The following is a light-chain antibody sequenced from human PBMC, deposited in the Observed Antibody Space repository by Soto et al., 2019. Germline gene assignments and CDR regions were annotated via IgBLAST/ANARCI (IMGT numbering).Light chain of an antibody. Sequence: QSALTQPASVSASPGQSIAIYCTGTSSDVGGYDYVSWYQQHPGKAPKLMIYDVSERPSGVSDRFSGSKSGNTASLTISGLSAEDEAHYYCSSYTSSTTVLFGGGTKLTVL. V-gene: IGLV2-14*03. J-gene: IGLJ2*01. CDR3: SSYTSSTTVL. CDR2: DVS. CDR1: SSDVGGYDY.